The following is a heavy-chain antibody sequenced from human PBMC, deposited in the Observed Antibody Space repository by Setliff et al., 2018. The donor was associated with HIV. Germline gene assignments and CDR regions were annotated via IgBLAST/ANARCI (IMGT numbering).Heavy chain of an antibody. V-gene: IGHV1-69*10. CDR2: IIPVFNVA. D-gene: IGHD6-6*01. Sequence: SVKVSCKASGGTFSNHVITWVRQAPGQGLEWMGGIIPVFNVANYAHKFQERVSITRDMSTSSAYMELSNLRSEDTAVYYCAADLIIAGRLDYYYMDVWGKGTTVTVSS. J-gene: IGHJ6*03. CDR3: AADLIIAGRLDYYYMDV. CDR1: GGTFSNHV.